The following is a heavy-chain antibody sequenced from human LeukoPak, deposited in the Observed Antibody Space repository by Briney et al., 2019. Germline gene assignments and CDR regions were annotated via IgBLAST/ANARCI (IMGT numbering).Heavy chain of an antibody. J-gene: IGHJ4*02. Sequence: PSETLSLTCTVSGGSISSYYWSWIRQPPGKGLEWVSYISSSGSTIYYADSVKGRFTISRDNAKNSLYLQMNSLRAEDTAVYYCARDSERWSYSAYFDYWGQGTLVTVSS. CDR2: ISSSGSTI. CDR3: ARDSERWSYSAYFDY. V-gene: IGHV3-11*01. D-gene: IGHD1-26*01. CDR1: GGSISSYY.